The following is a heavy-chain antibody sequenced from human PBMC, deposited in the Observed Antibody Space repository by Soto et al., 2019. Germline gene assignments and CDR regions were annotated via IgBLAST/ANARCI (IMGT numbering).Heavy chain of an antibody. CDR3: ARKPHDSSGYYDDY. CDR2: INPNSGGT. Sequence: ASVKVSCKASGYTFTGYYMHWVRQDHGQGLEWMGWINPNSGGTNYAQKFQGRVTMTRDTSISTAYMELSRLRSEDTAVYYCARKPHDSSGYYDDYWGQGTLVTVSS. J-gene: IGHJ4*02. CDR1: GYTFTGYY. D-gene: IGHD3-22*01. V-gene: IGHV1-2*02.